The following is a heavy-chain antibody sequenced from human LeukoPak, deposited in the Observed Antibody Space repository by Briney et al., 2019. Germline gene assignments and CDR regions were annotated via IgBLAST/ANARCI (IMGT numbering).Heavy chain of an antibody. V-gene: IGHV4-31*03. CDR1: GGSIRSGGYY. D-gene: IGHD6-13*01. Sequence: SETLSLTCTVSGGSIRSGGYYWTWIRQHPGKGLECIGYIDYSGGTSYSPSLKSRVTISVETSKNQFSLKLRSVTAADTAVHYCARDQYSSSWYWFDPWGQGTLVTVSS. CDR3: ARDQYSSSWYWFDP. J-gene: IGHJ5*02. CDR2: IDYSGGT.